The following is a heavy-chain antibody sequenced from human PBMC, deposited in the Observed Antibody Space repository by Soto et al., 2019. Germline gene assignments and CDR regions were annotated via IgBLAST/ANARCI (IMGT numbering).Heavy chain of an antibody. CDR3: ARDVVRSDIVVVPAAPRLVYYGMDV. CDR1: GGTFSSYA. Sequence: ASVKVSCKASGGTFSSYAISWVRQAPGQGLEWMGGIIPIFGTANYAQKFQGRVTITADESTSTAYMELSSLRSEDTAVYYCARDVVRSDIVVVPAAPRLVYYGMDVWGQGTTVTVSS. CDR2: IIPIFGTA. J-gene: IGHJ6*02. D-gene: IGHD2-2*01. V-gene: IGHV1-69*13.